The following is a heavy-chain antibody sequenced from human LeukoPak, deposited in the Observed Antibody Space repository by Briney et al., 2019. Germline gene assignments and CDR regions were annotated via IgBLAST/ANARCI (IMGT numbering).Heavy chain of an antibody. D-gene: IGHD3-22*01. J-gene: IGHJ4*02. CDR3: ARDRGGYYDSSGYIGTPDY. CDR2: ISYDGSNK. V-gene: IGHV3-30*16. Sequence: PGGSLRLSCATSGFTFSSYAMHWVRQAPGKGLEWVAVISYDGSNKYYADSVKGRFTISRDNSKNTLYLQMNSLRAEDTAVYYCARDRGGYYDSSGYIGTPDYWGQGTLVTVSS. CDR1: GFTFSSYA.